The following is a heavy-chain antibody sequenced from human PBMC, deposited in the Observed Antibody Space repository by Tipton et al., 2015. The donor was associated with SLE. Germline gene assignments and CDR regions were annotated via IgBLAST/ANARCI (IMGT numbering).Heavy chain of an antibody. CDR1: GFTFGDYA. V-gene: IGHV3-49*03. D-gene: IGHD2-15*01. J-gene: IGHJ3*02. CDR2: IRSKAYGGTT. Sequence: SLRLSCTASGFTFGDYAMSWFRQAPGKGLEWVGFIRSKAYGGTTEYAASVKGRFTISRDDSKSIAYLQMNSLKTEDTAVYYCTRDEDIVVVVAAKDAFDIWGQGTMVTVSS. CDR3: TRDEDIVVVVAAKDAFDI.